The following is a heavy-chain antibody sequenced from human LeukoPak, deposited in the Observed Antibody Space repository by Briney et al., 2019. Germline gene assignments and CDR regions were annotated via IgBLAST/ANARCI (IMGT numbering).Heavy chain of an antibody. J-gene: IGHJ4*02. CDR1: GGSISSYY. V-gene: IGHV4-59*01. CDR3: ARCLYSGSYMDYFDY. CDR2: IYYSGST. Sequence: PSETLSLTYTVAGGSISSYYWSWIRQPPGKGLEWIGYIYYSGSTNYNPSLKSRVTISVDTSKNQFSLKLSSVTAADTAVYYCARCLYSGSYMDYFDYWGQGTLVTVSS. D-gene: IGHD1-26*01.